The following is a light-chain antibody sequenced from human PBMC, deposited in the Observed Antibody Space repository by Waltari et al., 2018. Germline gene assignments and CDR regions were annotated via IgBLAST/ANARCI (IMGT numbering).Light chain of an antibody. J-gene: IGKJ1*01. CDR3: QQYYSHVRT. CDR1: QSVLYSSNNKTY. Sequence: DIVMTQSPDSLAVSLGERATLHCKSRQSVLYSSNNKTYLACYQQKPGQPPKLLIYWASTRESGVPDRFSGSGSGTEFTLTISSLQAEDVAVYYCQQYYSHVRTFGQGTKVEVK. CDR2: WAS. V-gene: IGKV4-1*01.